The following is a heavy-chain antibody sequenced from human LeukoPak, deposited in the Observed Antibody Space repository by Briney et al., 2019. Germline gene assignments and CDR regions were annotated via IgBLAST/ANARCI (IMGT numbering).Heavy chain of an antibody. D-gene: IGHD3-10*01. J-gene: IGHJ5*02. CDR1: GYSFTTYW. CDR2: LYPDDSDT. V-gene: IGHV5-51*01. CDR3: VRQRGASGTINHFDP. Sequence: GESLKISCKTSGYSFTTYWIGWVRPMPGTGLEWVGALYPDDSDTRYSPSFQGQVVISADRSIRTAYLQWNTLKTSDTAMYYCVRQRGASGTINHFDPWGQGTLVTVSS.